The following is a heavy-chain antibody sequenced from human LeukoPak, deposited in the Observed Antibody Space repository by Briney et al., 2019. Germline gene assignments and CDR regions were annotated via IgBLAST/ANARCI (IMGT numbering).Heavy chain of an antibody. CDR2: ISSSSSTI. J-gene: IGHJ4*02. CDR3: ARLASYFDY. Sequence: PGGSLRLSCAASGFLVNDYSMNWVRQAPGKGLEWVSYISSSSSTIYYADSVKGRFTISRDNAKNSLCLQMNSLRDEDTAVYYCARLASYFDYWGQGTLVTVSS. V-gene: IGHV3-48*02. CDR1: GFLVNDYS.